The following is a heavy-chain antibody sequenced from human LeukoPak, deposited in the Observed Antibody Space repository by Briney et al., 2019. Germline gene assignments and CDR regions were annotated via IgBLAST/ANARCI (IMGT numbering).Heavy chain of an antibody. CDR3: ARAGHYGEYGLDV. CDR1: GDTFKTYY. CDR2: VYSSGST. J-gene: IGHJ6*02. Sequence: SETLSLTCTISGDTFKTYYWSWIRQPPGKGLEWIGYVYSSGSTKYASYNPSLESRATISVDPSENQFSLKLNSVTAADTALYYCARAGHYGEYGLDVWGQGTTVTVSS. D-gene: IGHD4-17*01. V-gene: IGHV4-59*01.